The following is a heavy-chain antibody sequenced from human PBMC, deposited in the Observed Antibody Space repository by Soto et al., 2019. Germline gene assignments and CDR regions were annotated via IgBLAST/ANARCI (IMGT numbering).Heavy chain of an antibody. Sequence: EVQLVESGGGLVQPGGSLRLSCAASGFTFRSNWMHWVRQAPGKGPVWVSRIMSDGSITNYADAVKGRFTISRDNAKNTLYLQMNSLRTEDTAVYYCGFTVATRPNWGQGTLVTVSS. V-gene: IGHV3-74*01. D-gene: IGHD2-21*01. CDR3: GFTVATRPN. CDR1: GFTFRSNW. J-gene: IGHJ4*02. CDR2: IMSDGSIT.